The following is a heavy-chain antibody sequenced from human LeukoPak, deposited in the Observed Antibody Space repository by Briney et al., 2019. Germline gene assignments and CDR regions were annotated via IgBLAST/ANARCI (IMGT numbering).Heavy chain of an antibody. Sequence: ASVKVSCKASGYTFTRYGISWVRQAPGQGLEWMGWISAYNGDTNYAQRLQGRVTMTTDTSTSTAYMELRSLRSDDTAVYYCARDYSNGWFFAYWGQGTLVTVSS. CDR3: ARDYSNGWFFAY. D-gene: IGHD6-19*01. CDR1: GYTFTRYG. CDR2: ISAYNGDT. V-gene: IGHV1-18*01. J-gene: IGHJ4*02.